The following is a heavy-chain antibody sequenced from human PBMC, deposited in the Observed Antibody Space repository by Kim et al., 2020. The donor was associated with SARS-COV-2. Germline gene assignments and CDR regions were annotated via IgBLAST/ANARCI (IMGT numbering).Heavy chain of an antibody. Sequence: GGSLRLSCTASGFTFGDYAMSWFRQAPGKGLEWVGFIRSKAYGGTTEYAASVKGRFTISRDDSKSIAYLQMNSLKTEDTAVYYCTRVVYDSSGQDAFDIWGQGTMVTVSS. CDR3: TRVVYDSSGQDAFDI. V-gene: IGHV3-49*03. CDR1: GFTFGDYA. CDR2: IRSKAYGGTT. J-gene: IGHJ3*02. D-gene: IGHD3-22*01.